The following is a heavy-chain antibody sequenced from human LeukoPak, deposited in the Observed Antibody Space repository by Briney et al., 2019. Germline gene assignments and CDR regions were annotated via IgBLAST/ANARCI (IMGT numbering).Heavy chain of an antibody. J-gene: IGHJ4*02. CDR2: IIPIFGTA. D-gene: IGHD3-3*01. V-gene: IGHV1-69*13. Sequence: GASVKVSCKASGGTFSSYAISWVRQAPGQGLEWMGGIIPIFGTANYAQKFQGRVTITADESTSTAYMELSSLGSEDTAVYYCARGSIRFLEWLSFDYWGQGTLVTVSS. CDR1: GGTFSSYA. CDR3: ARGSIRFLEWLSFDY.